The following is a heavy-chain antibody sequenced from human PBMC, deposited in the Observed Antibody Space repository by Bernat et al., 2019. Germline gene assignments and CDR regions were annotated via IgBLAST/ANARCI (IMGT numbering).Heavy chain of an antibody. Sequence: QVQLQQWGAGLLKPSETLSLTCAVYGGSFSGYYWSWIRQPPGKGLEWIGYIYYSGSTNYNPSLKSRVTISVDTSKNQFSLKLSSVTAADTAVYYCASNTGFGSSFGYWGQGTLVTVSS. V-gene: IGHV4-34*11. CDR3: ASNTGFGSSFGY. J-gene: IGHJ4*02. CDR2: IYYSGST. D-gene: IGHD6-13*01. CDR1: GGSFSGYY.